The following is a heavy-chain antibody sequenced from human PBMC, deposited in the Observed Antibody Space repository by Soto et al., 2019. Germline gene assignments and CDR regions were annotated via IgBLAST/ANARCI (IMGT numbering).Heavy chain of an antibody. J-gene: IGHJ4*02. Sequence: ASVKVSCKASGYTFTGYYMHWVRQAPGQGLEWMGWINPNSGGTNYAQKFQGRVTMTRDTSINTAYMELSRLRSDDTAVYYCARSRGYSYGYVHYWGQGTLVTVSS. CDR2: INPNSGGT. V-gene: IGHV1-2*02. CDR1: GYTFTGYY. CDR3: ARSRGYSYGYVHY. D-gene: IGHD5-18*01.